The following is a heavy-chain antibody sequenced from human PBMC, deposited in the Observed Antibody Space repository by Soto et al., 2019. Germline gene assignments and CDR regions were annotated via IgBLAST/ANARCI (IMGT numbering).Heavy chain of an antibody. CDR1: GFTFSSYA. CDR3: ARVGDYYGSGSYPGAFDI. J-gene: IGHJ3*02. Sequence: PGGSLRLSCAASGFTFSSYAVHWVRQAPGKGLEYVSAISSNGGSTYYANSVKGRFTISRDNSKNTLYLQMGSLRAEDMAVYYCARVGDYYGSGSYPGAFDIWGQGTMVTVSS. D-gene: IGHD3-10*01. V-gene: IGHV3-64*01. CDR2: ISSNGGST.